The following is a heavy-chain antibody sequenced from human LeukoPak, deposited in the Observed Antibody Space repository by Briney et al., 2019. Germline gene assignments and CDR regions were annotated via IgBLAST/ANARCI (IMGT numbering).Heavy chain of an antibody. CDR1: GFSFSDHY. J-gene: IGHJ6*02. D-gene: IGHD2-2*01. CDR3: ARGASSHNTGYYYGLDV. Sequence: GGSLRLSCAASGFSFSDHYMDWVRHAPGKGLEWVGRIRNKANSYTTEYAASVKGRFTVSRDDSQNSLYLQMNSLKTDDTAVYYCARGASSHNTGYYYGLDVWGQGTTVAVSS. CDR2: IRNKANSYTT. V-gene: IGHV3-72*01.